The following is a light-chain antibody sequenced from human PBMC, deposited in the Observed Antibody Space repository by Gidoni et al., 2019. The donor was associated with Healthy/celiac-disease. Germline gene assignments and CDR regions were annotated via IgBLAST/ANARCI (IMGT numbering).Light chain of an antibody. Sequence: IVLTQSPGTLSLSPGERATLSCRASQSVSSSYLAWYQQTPGQAPRLLIYGASSRATGIPDRFSGSGSGTDFTLTISRLEPEDFAVYYCQQYGSSQWTFGQXTKVEIK. CDR3: QQYGSSQWT. CDR1: QSVSSSY. V-gene: IGKV3-20*01. CDR2: GAS. J-gene: IGKJ1*01.